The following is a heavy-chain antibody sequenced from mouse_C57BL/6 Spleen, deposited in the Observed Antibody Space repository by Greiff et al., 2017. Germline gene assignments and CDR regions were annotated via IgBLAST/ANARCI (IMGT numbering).Heavy chain of an antibody. V-gene: IGHV5-6*02. J-gene: IGHJ2*01. CDR3: ARGGIPDY. Sequence: DVKLVESGGDLVKPGGSLKLSCAASGFTFSSYGMSWVRQTPDKRLEWVATISSCGSYTYYPDSVKGRFTIARDNAKNTLYLQMSSLKSEDTAMYYCARGGIPDYWGQGTTLTVSS. CDR1: GFTFSSYG. CDR2: ISSCGSYT.